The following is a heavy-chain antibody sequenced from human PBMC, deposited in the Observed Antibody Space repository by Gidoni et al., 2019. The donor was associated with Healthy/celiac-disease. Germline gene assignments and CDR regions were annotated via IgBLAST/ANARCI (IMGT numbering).Heavy chain of an antibody. V-gene: IGHV3-23*01. Sequence: EVQLLESGGGLVQPGGSLRLSCAAAGFTFRSYAMSWVRQAPGKGLGWVSAISGSGGSTYYSDSVKGRFTSSRDNSKNTLYLQMNSLRAEDTAVYYCAAEEGFFWVEPGFDYWGQGTLVTVSS. CDR1: GFTFRSYA. J-gene: IGHJ4*02. D-gene: IGHD3-3*01. CDR2: ISGSGGST. CDR3: AAEEGFFWVEPGFDY.